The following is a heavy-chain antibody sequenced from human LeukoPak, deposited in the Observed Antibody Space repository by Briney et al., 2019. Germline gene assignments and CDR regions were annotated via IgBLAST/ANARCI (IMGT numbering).Heavy chain of an antibody. CDR1: GYTFTGYY. V-gene: IGHV1-2*02. CDR3: ARSLLSIAAAGTGDNWFDP. CDR2: INPNSGGT. D-gene: IGHD6-13*01. J-gene: IGHJ5*02. Sequence: ASVKVSCKASGYTFTGYYMHWVRQAPGQGLEWMGWINPNSGGTNYAQKFQGRVTMTRDTSISTADMELSRLRSDDTAVYYCARSLLSIAAAGTGDNWFDPWGQGTLVTVSS.